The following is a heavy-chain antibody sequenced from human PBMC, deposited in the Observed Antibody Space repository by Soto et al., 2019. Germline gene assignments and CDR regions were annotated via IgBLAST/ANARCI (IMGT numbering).Heavy chain of an antibody. CDR2: IKQDGSEK. Sequence: EVQLVESGGGLAQPGGSLRLSCAAPGFTFSSYWMSWVRQAPGKGLEWVANIKQDGSEKYYVDSVKGRFTISRDNAKNSLYLQMNSLRAEDTAVYYCVKRGRAAASYFFDYWGQGTLVTVSS. CDR1: GFTFSSYW. J-gene: IGHJ4*02. CDR3: VKRGRAAASYFFDY. V-gene: IGHV3-7*01. D-gene: IGHD2-2*01.